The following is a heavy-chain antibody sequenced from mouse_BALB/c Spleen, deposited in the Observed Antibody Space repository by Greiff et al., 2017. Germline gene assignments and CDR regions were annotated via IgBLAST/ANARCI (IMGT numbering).Heavy chain of an antibody. Sequence: QVQLQQSGPGLVAPSQSLSITCTVSGFSLTSYGVHWVRQPPGKGLEWLGVIWAGGSTNYNSALMSRLSISKDNSKSQVFLKMNSLQTDDTAMYYCARCYGNYEGAMDYWGQGTSVTVSS. D-gene: IGHD2-1*01. CDR2: IWAGGST. J-gene: IGHJ4*01. CDR1: GFSLTSYG. V-gene: IGHV2-9*02. CDR3: ARCYGNYEGAMDY.